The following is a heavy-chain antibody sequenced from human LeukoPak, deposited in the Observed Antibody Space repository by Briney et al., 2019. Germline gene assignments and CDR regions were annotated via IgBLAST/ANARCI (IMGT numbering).Heavy chain of an antibody. D-gene: IGHD3-16*01. CDR2: IYHSGST. Sequence: KPSETLSLTCAVSGYSISSGYYWGWIRQPPGKGLEWIGSIYHSGSTYYNPSLKSRVTISVDTSKNQFSLKLSSVTAADTAVYYCARRVLRGLDYWGQGTLVTVSS. CDR3: ARRVLRGLDY. CDR1: GYSISSGYY. V-gene: IGHV4-38-2*01. J-gene: IGHJ4*02.